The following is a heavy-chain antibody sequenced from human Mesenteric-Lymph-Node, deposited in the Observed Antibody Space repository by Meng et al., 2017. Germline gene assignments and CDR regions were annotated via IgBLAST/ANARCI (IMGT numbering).Heavy chain of an antibody. V-gene: IGHV3-33*01. D-gene: IGHD3-10*01. CDR2: IWYDGSNK. CDR3: ARALDGDNMARHMDV. J-gene: IGHJ6*02. Sequence: GESLKISCAASGFTFSSYGMHWVRQAPGKGLEWVAVIWYDGSNKYYADSVKGRFTISRDNSKNTLYLQMNSLRAEDTAVYYCARALDGDNMARHMDVWGQGTTVTVSS. CDR1: GFTFSSYG.